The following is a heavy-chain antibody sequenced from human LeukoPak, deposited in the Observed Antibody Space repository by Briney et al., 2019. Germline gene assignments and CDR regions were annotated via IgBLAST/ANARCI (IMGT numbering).Heavy chain of an antibody. CDR1: RFTFSSYW. J-gene: IGHJ4*02. CDR2: IKQDGSEQ. V-gene: IGHV3-7*01. CDR3: ARDPRYYSDLYYFDY. D-gene: IGHD3-22*01. Sequence: GGSLRLSCAASRFTFSSYWMSWVRQAPGKGLEWVAYIKQDGSEQSYVDSVKGRFTISRDNAKNSLYLQMNSLRAEDTAVYYCARDPRYYSDLYYFDYWGQGTLVTVSS.